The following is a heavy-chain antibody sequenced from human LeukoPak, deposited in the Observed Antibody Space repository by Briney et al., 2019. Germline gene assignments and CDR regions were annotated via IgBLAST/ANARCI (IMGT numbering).Heavy chain of an antibody. D-gene: IGHD5-18*01. CDR2: MNPNSGNT. CDR3: ARVSRLRSRGYSYGYSY. V-gene: IGHV1-8*01. Sequence: EAPVKVSCKASGYTFTSFDINWVRQATGQGLEWMGWMNPNSGNTGYAQKFQGRVTMTRNTSISTAYMELSSLRSEDTAVYYCARVSRLRSRGYSYGYSYWGQGTLVTVSS. CDR1: GYTFTSFD. J-gene: IGHJ4*02.